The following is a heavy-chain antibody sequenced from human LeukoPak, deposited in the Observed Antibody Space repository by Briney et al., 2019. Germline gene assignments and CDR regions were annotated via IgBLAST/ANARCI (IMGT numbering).Heavy chain of an antibody. CDR2: VSWNSGSI. J-gene: IGHJ4*02. CDR3: AKGDGYNNYFDY. V-gene: IGHV3-9*01. CDR1: GFTFDDYA. D-gene: IGHD5-24*01. Sequence: GGSLRLSCAASGFTFDDYAVHWVRQAPGKGLEWVSGVSWNSGSIAYADSVKGRFTISRDNAKNSLYLQMNSLRAEDTAFYYCAKGDGYNNYFDYWGQGTLVTVSS.